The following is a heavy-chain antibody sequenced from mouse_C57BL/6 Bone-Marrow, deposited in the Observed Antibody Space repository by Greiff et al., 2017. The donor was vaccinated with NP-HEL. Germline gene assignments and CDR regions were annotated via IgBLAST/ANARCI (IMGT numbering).Heavy chain of an antibody. J-gene: IGHJ1*03. CDR2: IDPETGGT. Sequence: VQLQESGAELVRPGASVTLSCKASGYTFTDYEMHWVKQTPVHGLEWIGAIDPETGGTAYNQKFKGKAILTADKSSSTAYMELRSLTSEDSAVYYCTRCGAIYYYGGSWYFDVWGTGTTVTVSS. CDR3: TRCGAIYYYGGSWYFDV. D-gene: IGHD1-1*01. CDR1: GYTFTDYE. V-gene: IGHV1-15*01.